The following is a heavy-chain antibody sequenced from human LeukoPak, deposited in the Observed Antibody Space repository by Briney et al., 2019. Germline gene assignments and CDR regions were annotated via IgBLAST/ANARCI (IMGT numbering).Heavy chain of an antibody. J-gene: IGHJ6*03. D-gene: IGHD5-24*01. V-gene: IGHV4-4*07. CDR2: IYTSGTT. CDR1: GGSITSYY. CDR3: AREWLWKPTRAYYYYYMDV. Sequence: SETLSLTCTVSGGSITSYYWTWIRQRAGKGLEWIGGIYTSGTTNYNPSLKSRVTMSVDTSKNQFSLKLTSVTAADTAVYYCAREWLWKPTRAYYYYYMDVWGKGTTVTISS.